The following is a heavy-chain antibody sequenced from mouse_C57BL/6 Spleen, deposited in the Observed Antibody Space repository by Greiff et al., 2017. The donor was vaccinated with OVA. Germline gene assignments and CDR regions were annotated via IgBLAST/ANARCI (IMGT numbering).Heavy chain of an antibody. J-gene: IGHJ2*01. D-gene: IGHD1-1*01. CDR3: ARRGATVVATDY. V-gene: IGHV1-55*01. Sequence: QVQLQQPGAELVKPGASVKMSCKASGYTFTSYWITWVKQRPGQGLEWIGDIYPGSGSTNYNEKFKSKATLTVDKSSSTAYMQLSSLTSEDSAVYYCARRGATVVATDYWGQGTTLTVSS. CDR1: GYTFTSYW. CDR2: IYPGSGST.